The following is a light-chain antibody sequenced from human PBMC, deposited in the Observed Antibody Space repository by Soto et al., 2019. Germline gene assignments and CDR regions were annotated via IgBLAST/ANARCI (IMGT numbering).Light chain of an antibody. CDR2: DVS. CDR1: SSDTGGYNY. V-gene: IGLV2-11*01. CDR3: CSYAATTHV. J-gene: IGLJ1*01. Sequence: QSALTQPPSVSGSPGQSVTISCTGTSSDTGGYNYVSWYQQLPGKAPKVMIYDVSERPSGVPDRFSGSNSGNTASLTISGLQAEDEADYYCCSYAATTHVFGTGTKLTVL.